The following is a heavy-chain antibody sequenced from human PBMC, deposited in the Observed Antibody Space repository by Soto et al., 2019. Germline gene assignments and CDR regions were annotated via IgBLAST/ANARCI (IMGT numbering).Heavy chain of an antibody. Sequence: SVKVSCKASGGTFISYTISWVRQAPGQGLEWMGRIIPILGIANYAQKFQGRVTITADKSTSTAYMELSSLRSEDTAVYYCARDGYCSGGSCYHWYFDLWGRGTLVTVSS. CDR1: GGTFISYT. D-gene: IGHD2-15*01. V-gene: IGHV1-69*04. CDR3: ARDGYCSGGSCYHWYFDL. CDR2: IIPILGIA. J-gene: IGHJ2*01.